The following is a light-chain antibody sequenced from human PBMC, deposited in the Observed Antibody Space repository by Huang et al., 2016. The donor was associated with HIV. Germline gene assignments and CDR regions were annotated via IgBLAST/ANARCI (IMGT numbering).Light chain of an antibody. Sequence: EIVLTQSPATLSLSPGERATLSRRASQSVSFYLGWYQQKPGQAPRLLIYDASNRATRIPSRVSGSGSGTDFTLSISSLEAEDFAVYFCQKRSNWHSFGGGTKVEIK. CDR2: DAS. J-gene: IGKJ4*01. CDR1: QSVSFY. V-gene: IGKV3-11*01. CDR3: QKRSNWHS.